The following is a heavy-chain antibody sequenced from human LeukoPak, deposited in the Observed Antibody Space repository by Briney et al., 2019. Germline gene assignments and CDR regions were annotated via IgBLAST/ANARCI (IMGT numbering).Heavy chain of an antibody. V-gene: IGHV4-59*12. CDR1: GGSISSYY. J-gene: IGHJ6*03. D-gene: IGHD2-15*01. CDR2: IYYSGST. Sequence: PSETLSLTCTVSGGSISSYYWSWIRQPPGKGLEWIGYIYYSGSTNYNPSLKSRISISVDTSKNQFSLKLRFVTAADTAVYCARVRCSGGSCPYYYYYYYMDVWGKGTTVTVSS. CDR3: ARVRCSGGSCPYYYYYYYMDV.